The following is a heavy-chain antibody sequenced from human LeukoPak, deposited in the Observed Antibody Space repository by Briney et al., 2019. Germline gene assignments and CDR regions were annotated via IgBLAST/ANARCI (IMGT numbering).Heavy chain of an antibody. CDR1: GYTFTSYG. CDR2: ISAYNGNT. CDR3: ARDNKGVIFGVPGY. V-gene: IGHV1-18*01. D-gene: IGHD3-3*01. J-gene: IGHJ4*02. Sequence: ASVKVSCKASGYTFTSYGISWVRQAPGQGLEWMGWISAYNGNTSYAQKLQGRVTMTTDTSTSTAYMELRSLRSDDTAVYYCARDNKGVIFGVPGYWGQGTLVTVSS.